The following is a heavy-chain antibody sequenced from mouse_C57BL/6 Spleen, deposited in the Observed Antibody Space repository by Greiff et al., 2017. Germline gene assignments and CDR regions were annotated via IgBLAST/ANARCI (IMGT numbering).Heavy chain of an antibody. CDR1: GYTFTSYW. J-gene: IGHJ3*01. CDR2: IYPGSGST. Sequence: QVQLQQPGAELVKPGASVQMSCKASGYTFTSYWITWVKQRPGQGLEWIGDIYPGSGSTNYNEKFKSKATRTVDTASSTAYMQLSSLTSEDSAVYYCARSQLVQRGDWGQVALVTFSA. CDR3: ARSQLVQRGD. D-gene: IGHD4-1*02. V-gene: IGHV1-55*01.